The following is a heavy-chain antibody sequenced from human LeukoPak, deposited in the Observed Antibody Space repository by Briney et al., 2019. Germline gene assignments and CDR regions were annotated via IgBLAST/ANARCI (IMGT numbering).Heavy chain of an antibody. D-gene: IGHD2-15*01. CDR1: GFTFSSHV. CDR3: AKSRGSGTGSYFDY. Sequence: GGSLRLSCAASGFTFSSHVVSWVRQAPGKGLEWVSGISASGGTTYYADSVKGRFTISRDNSKNTLYLQMNSLRAEDTAVYYCAKSRGSGTGSYFDYWGQGTLVTVSS. V-gene: IGHV3-23*01. CDR2: ISASGGTT. J-gene: IGHJ4*02.